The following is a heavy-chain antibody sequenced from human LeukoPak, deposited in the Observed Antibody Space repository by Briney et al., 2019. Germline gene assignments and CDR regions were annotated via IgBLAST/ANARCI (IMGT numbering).Heavy chain of an antibody. CDR3: ARVNYYGSGGYYWWFDP. CDR2: INHSGST. CDR1: GGSFSGYD. V-gene: IGHV4-34*01. J-gene: IGHJ5*02. Sequence: SETLSLTCAVYGGSFSGYDWSWIRQPPGKGLEWIGEINHSGSTNYNPSLKSQVTISVDTSKNQVSLKLTSVTAADTAVYYCARVNYYGSGGYYWWFDPWGQGTLVTVSS. D-gene: IGHD3-22*01.